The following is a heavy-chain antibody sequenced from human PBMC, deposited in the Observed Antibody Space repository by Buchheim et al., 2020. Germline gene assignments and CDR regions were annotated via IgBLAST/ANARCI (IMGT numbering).Heavy chain of an antibody. CDR1: GFTFSSYD. Sequence: EVQLLESGGGLVQPGGSLRLSCAASGFTFSSYDMSWVRQAPGKGLEWVSAISGSGGSRFYADSVKGRFTISRDDTKNTMPLQMNSLRAEDTAVYYCAKSRWDFGKYFDYWGQGTL. CDR3: AKSRWDFGKYFDY. V-gene: IGHV3-23*01. D-gene: IGHD3-3*01. CDR2: ISGSGGSR. J-gene: IGHJ4*02.